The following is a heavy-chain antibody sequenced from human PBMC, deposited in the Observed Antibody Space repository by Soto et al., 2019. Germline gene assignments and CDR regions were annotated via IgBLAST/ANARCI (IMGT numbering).Heavy chain of an antibody. CDR2: IYYSGST. Sequence: QLQLQESGPGLVKPSETLSLTCSVSGGSISSGPYYWAWIRQPPGKGLEWIANIYYSGSTYYNPSLKSRVTISVDTSKNQFALKVNSVTAADTAAYYCARHFLPHYGDYAPYFQHWGQGTLVIVSS. J-gene: IGHJ1*01. CDR1: GGSISSGPYY. CDR3: ARHFLPHYGDYAPYFQH. D-gene: IGHD4-17*01. V-gene: IGHV4-39*01.